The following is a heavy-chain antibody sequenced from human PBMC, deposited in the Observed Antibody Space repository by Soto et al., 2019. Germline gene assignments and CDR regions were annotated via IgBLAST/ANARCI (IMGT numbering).Heavy chain of an antibody. CDR1: GFTLGSHR. Sequence: DVQLVESGGGLVQPGGSLRVSCAASGFTLGSHRIHWVRQPPGKGLEWVSRIDTDGGGTSYADSVKGRFTISTDNAKNTVYLQMNGLRADDPAVYYCATVFDLWGQGTLVTVSS. CDR2: IDTDGGGT. CDR3: ATVFDL. V-gene: IGHV3-74*01. J-gene: IGHJ5*02.